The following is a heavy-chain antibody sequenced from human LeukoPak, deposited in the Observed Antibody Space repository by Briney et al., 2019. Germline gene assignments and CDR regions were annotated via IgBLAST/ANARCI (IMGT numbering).Heavy chain of an antibody. CDR2: ISYDGSNK. V-gene: IGHV3-30-3*01. CDR3: ARKMTSVTTFDY. J-gene: IGHJ4*02. Sequence: GGSLRLSCAASGFTFSSYAMHWVRQAPGKGLEWVAVISYDGSNKYYADSVKGRFTISRDNSKNTLYLQLNSLRAEDTAVYYCARKMTSVTTFDYWGQGTLVTVSS. D-gene: IGHD4-17*01. CDR1: GFTFSSYA.